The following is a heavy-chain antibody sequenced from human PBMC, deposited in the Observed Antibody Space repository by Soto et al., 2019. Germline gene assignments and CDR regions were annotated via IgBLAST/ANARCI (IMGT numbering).Heavy chain of an antibody. V-gene: IGHV3-73*01. Sequence: GGSLRLSCAASGFTFSGSAIHWVRQASGKGLEWVGRIRSKGNNYATSYAASVKGRFTISRDDSKSIAYLQMNSLKTEDTAVYYCTRVIGYSSGWAPWWGQGTLVTVSS. CDR1: GFTFSGSA. D-gene: IGHD6-19*01. CDR2: IRSKGNNYAT. CDR3: TRVIGYSSGWAPW. J-gene: IGHJ4*02.